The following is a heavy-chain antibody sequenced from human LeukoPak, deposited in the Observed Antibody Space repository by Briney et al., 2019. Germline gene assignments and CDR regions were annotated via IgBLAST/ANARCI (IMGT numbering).Heavy chain of an antibody. V-gene: IGHV2-5*02. CDR2: IYWDDDK. D-gene: IGHD3-10*01. CDR3: SVGRFGDFRFDY. J-gene: IGHJ4*02. CDR1: GFSLSTSGVA. Sequence: SGPTLVNPTQTLTLTCTFSGFSLSTSGVAVGWIRQPPGKALEWLAVIYWDDDKRYSPSLKSRLTITKDTSKNQVVLTMTNVDPVDTATYYCSVGRFGDFRFDYWGQGTLVTVSS.